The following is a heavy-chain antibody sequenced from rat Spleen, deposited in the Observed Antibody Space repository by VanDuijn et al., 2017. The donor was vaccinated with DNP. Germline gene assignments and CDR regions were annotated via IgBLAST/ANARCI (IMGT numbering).Heavy chain of an antibody. J-gene: IGHJ1*01. CDR3: ARGLRRVYWYFDF. D-gene: IGHD1-11*01. V-gene: IGHV3-1*01. CDR1: GYSITSNY. Sequence: EVQLQESGPGLVKPSQSLSLTCSVTGYSITSNYWGWIRKFPGNKMEWIGHISYSGSTSYHPSLKSRISITRDTSKNQFFLQLNSVTAEDTATYYCARGLRRVYWYFDFWGPGSMVTVSS. CDR2: ISYSGST.